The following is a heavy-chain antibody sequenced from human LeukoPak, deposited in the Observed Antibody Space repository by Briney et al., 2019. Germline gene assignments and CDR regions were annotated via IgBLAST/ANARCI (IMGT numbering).Heavy chain of an antibody. D-gene: IGHD6-13*01. CDR1: GFTFSSYS. J-gene: IGHJ1*01. Sequence: GGSLRLSCEASGFTFSSYSLHWVRQAPGKGLEWVAGISYDGSNKYYADSVKGRLTISRDNSKNTLYLQMNSLRAEDTAVYYCARESPQYVYGSSFQYWGQGTLVTVSS. V-gene: IGHV3-30-3*01. CDR3: ARESPQYVYGSSFQY. CDR2: ISYDGSNK.